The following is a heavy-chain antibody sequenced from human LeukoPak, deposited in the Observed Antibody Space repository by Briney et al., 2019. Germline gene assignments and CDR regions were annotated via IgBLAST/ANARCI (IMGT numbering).Heavy chain of an antibody. V-gene: IGHV3-74*01. Sequence: GGSLRLSCAASGFTFSSYWMYWVRQAPGKGLVWVSRIKSDGSSTDYADSVKGRFTISRDNAKNTLYLQMNSLRVEDTAVYYCTKGSLGAFDIWGQGTMVTVSS. CDR2: IKSDGSST. J-gene: IGHJ3*02. CDR3: TKGSLGAFDI. D-gene: IGHD1-26*01. CDR1: GFTFSSYW.